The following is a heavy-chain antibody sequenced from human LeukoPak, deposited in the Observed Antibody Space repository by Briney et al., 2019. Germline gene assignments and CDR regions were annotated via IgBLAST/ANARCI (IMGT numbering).Heavy chain of an antibody. V-gene: IGHV6-1*01. CDR2: TYYRSKWYN. J-gene: IGHJ6*03. CDR1: GDSVSSNSAA. Sequence: SQTLSLTCAISGDSVSSNSAAWNWIRQSPSRGLEWLGRTYYRSKWYNDYAVSVKSRITINPDTSKNQFSLQLNSVTPEDTAVYYCARGEGDWNYEDYYYMDVWGKGTTVTVSS. CDR3: ARGEGDWNYEDYYYMDV. D-gene: IGHD1-7*01.